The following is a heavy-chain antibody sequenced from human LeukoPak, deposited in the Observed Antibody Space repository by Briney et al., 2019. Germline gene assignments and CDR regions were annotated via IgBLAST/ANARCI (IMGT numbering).Heavy chain of an antibody. J-gene: IGHJ4*02. CDR1: GGSFSGYY. CDR2: INHSGNT. V-gene: IGHV4-34*01. CDR3: ARLSYDYVWGSYSPYYFDY. D-gene: IGHD3-16*01. Sequence: PSETLSLTCAVYGGSFSGYYWSWIREPPGRGLEWIGEINHSGNTNYNPSLKSRVTISVDTSKNQFSLKLSSVTAADTAVYYCARLSYDYVWGSYSPYYFDYWGQGTLVTVSS.